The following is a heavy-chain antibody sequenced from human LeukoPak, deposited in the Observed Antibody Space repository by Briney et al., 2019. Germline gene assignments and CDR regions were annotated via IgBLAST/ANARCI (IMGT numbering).Heavy chain of an antibody. CDR1: GGTFSSYA. CDR3: ARADLSSGGSGRGVYYFDY. CDR2: IIPILGIA. Sequence: GASVKVSCKASGGTFSSYAISWVRQAPGQGLEWMGRIIPILGIANYAQKFQGRVTITADKSTSTAYMELSNLRSEDTAVYYCARADLSSGGSGRGVYYFDYWGQGTLVTVSS. J-gene: IGHJ4*02. D-gene: IGHD2-15*01. V-gene: IGHV1-69*04.